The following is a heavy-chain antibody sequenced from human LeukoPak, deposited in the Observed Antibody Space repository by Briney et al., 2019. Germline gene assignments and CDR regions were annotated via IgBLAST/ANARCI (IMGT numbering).Heavy chain of an antibody. CDR2: MNPNSGNT. CDR1: GYTFTSYD. Sequence: ASVKVSCKASGYTFTSYDINWVRQATGQGLEWMGWMNPNSGNTGYAQKFQGRVTMTRNTSISTAYMELSSLRSEDTAVYYCARGHAHSSSWSIIFDYWGQGTLVTVSS. J-gene: IGHJ4*02. CDR3: ARGHAHSSSWSIIFDY. D-gene: IGHD6-13*01. V-gene: IGHV1-8*01.